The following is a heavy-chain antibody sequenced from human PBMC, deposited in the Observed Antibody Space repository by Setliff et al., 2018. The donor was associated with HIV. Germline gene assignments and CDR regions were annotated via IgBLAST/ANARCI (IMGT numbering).Heavy chain of an antibody. Sequence: PSETLSLTCIVSGGSVNIGAYYWSWIRQPAGKGLEWIGRMYTTGRTYYNSSLKSRVTISVDTSKNQFSLKLSSVTAADTTVYYCARHSGLGGYYSPFDYWGPGTLVTVSS. D-gene: IGHD3-22*01. CDR1: GGSVNIGAYY. J-gene: IGHJ4*02. V-gene: IGHV4-61*02. CDR2: MYTTGRT. CDR3: ARHSGLGGYYSPFDY.